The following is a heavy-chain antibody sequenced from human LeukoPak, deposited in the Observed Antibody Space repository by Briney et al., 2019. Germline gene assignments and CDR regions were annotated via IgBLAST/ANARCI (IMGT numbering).Heavy chain of an antibody. CDR3: ASREYYYDSSGTFDY. V-gene: IGHV4-39*01. CDR1: GGSINSNNYY. J-gene: IGHJ4*02. D-gene: IGHD3-22*01. CDR2: IYSSGSA. Sequence: SETLSLTCTVSGGSINSNNYYWGWIRQPPGKGLEWIGSIYSSGSAYYNPSLKSRVTISVDTSKNQFSLKLNSVTAADTAVYYCASREYYYDSSGTFDYWGQGTLVTVSS.